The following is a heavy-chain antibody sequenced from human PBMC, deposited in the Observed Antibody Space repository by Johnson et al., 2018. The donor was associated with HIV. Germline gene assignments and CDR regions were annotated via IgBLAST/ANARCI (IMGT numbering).Heavy chain of an antibody. CDR3: ARIGAWQLHRAFDI. CDR2: ISYDGGLK. V-gene: IGHV3-30*04. Sequence: QVLLVESGGGVVQPGRSLRLSCAASGFSFSSYAMHWVRQAPGKGLEWVTVISYDGGLKYYADSVKGRFTISRDNSKNTLYLQMNSLRAEDTAVYYCARIGAWQLHRAFDIWGQGTMVTVSS. CDR1: GFSFSSYA. J-gene: IGHJ3*02. D-gene: IGHD2-15*01.